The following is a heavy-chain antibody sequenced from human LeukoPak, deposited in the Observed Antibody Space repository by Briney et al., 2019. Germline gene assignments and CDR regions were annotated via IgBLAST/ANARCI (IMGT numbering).Heavy chain of an antibody. CDR2: ISNNGRST. J-gene: IGHJ1*01. CDR3: ARGLSGAPDY. D-gene: IGHD3-10*01. V-gene: IGHV3-64*02. Sequence: GGSLRLSCVGSGFTFSNHALHWVRQFPGKILEYVSAISNNGRSTHYTDSVKGRFTVSRDNSKETVYLPLGSLRPEDTALYYCARGLSGAPDYWGRGTLVTVSS. CDR1: GFTFSNHA.